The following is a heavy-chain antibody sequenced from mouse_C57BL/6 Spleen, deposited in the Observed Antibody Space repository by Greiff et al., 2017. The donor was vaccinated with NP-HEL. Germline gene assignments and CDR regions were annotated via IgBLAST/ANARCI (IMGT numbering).Heavy chain of an antibody. Sequence: VQLQQPGAELVRPGSSVKLSCKASGYTFTSYWMHWVKQRPIQGLEWIGNIDPSDSETHYNQKFKDKATLTVDKSSSTAYMQLSSLTSEDSAVYYCARGDYYGRPDYWGQGTTLTVSS. V-gene: IGHV1-52*01. CDR3: ARGDYYGRPDY. D-gene: IGHD1-1*01. CDR1: GYTFTSYW. CDR2: IDPSDSET. J-gene: IGHJ2*01.